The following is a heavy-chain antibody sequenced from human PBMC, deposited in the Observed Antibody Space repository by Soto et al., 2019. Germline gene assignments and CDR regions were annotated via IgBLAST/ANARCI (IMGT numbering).Heavy chain of an antibody. CDR1: GFTLSPYW. V-gene: IGHV3-7*01. Sequence: VGSLRLSCAASGFTLSPYWMNWVRQAPGKGLEWVANIKQDGSDKYYVDSVKGRFFISRDNAKNSLYLQLNSLRAEDTAVYYCARDGDASGWYHYGMDVWGQGTLVTVSS. CDR3: ARDGDASGWYHYGMDV. J-gene: IGHJ6*02. CDR2: IKQDGSDK. D-gene: IGHD6-19*01.